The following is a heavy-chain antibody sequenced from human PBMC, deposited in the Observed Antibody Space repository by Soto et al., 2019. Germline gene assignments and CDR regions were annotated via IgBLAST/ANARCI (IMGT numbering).Heavy chain of an antibody. J-gene: IGHJ4*02. CDR1: GGTFSTYA. CDR2: IIPIFGTA. Sequence: PVKVSCKASGGTFSTYAISWVRQAPGQGLEWMGGIIPIFGTANYAQKFQGRVTITADESTSTACMELSSLRSEDTAVYYCARGADTAMAKYYFDYWGQGTLVTVSS. D-gene: IGHD5-18*01. V-gene: IGHV1-69*13. CDR3: ARGADTAMAKYYFDY.